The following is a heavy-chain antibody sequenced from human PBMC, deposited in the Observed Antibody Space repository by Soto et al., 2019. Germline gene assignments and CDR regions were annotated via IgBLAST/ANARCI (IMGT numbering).Heavy chain of an antibody. J-gene: IGHJ4*02. V-gene: IGHV4-30-2*01. Sequence: QLQLQESGSGLLQPSQTLSLTCTAAGGSISTSGYSWTWSRQPPGGGLEWIGSTYQTGRTYVIPTSKSGVTVTLDKSKNQCTLNLTSVTATDTALYDCAREMTILGVDPGGGVDDWGQGTTVTVSS. CDR3: AREMTILGVDPGGGVDD. CDR1: GGSISTSGYS. CDR2: TYQTGRT. D-gene: IGHD3-3*01.